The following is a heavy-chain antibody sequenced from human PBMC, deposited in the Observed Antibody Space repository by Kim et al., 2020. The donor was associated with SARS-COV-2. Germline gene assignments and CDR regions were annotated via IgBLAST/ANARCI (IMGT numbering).Heavy chain of an antibody. V-gene: IGHV4-39*02. J-gene: IGHJ3*02. Sequence: YYNPSLKSRVTVSVDTSKNHFSLKLSSVSAADAAVFYCGGYGLRAGAFDIWGQGTMVTVSS. CDR3: GGYGLRAGAFDI. D-gene: IGHD5-12*01.